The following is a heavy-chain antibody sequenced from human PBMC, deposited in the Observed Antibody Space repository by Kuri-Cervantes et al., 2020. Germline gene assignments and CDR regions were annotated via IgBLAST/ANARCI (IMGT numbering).Heavy chain of an antibody. Sequence: GGSLRLSCKGSGYRFTNYWIGWVRQMPGKGLEWVSSISIDGSYTYYADSVKGRFTISRDNAKNSLYLQMNSLRAEDTAVYYCARGRQYSSGWTPDYWGQGTLVTVLL. CDR3: ARGRQYSSGWTPDY. J-gene: IGHJ4*02. CDR2: ISIDGSYT. D-gene: IGHD6-19*01. V-gene: IGHV3-21*01. CDR1: GYRFTNYW.